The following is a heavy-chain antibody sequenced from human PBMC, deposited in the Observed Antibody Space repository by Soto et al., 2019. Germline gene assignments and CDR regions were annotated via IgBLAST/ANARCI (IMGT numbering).Heavy chain of an antibody. D-gene: IGHD6-13*01. J-gene: IGHJ2*01. CDR3: ARLEQQFVEYWYLDF. Sequence: QVQLVQSGAEVKKPGSSVTVSCKASGGTFSSNAIVWVRQAPGQGLEWMGGIVPMFGISKNAQKFQGRVTITADESTSTAYMELRSLRSDDTAVYYCARLEQQFVEYWYLDFWGRGTLVTVSS. V-gene: IGHV1-69*12. CDR2: IVPMFGIS. CDR1: GGTFSSNA.